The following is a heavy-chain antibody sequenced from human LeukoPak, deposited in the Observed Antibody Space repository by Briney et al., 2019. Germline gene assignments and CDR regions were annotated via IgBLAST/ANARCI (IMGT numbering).Heavy chain of an antibody. CDR2: ISGSGGST. Sequence: GGSLRLSCAASGFTFSNYAMSWVRQAPGKGLEWVSAISGSGGSTYYADSVKGRFTISRDNSKNTLYLQMNSLRAEDTAVYYCAKGKNLGTTYYYDSSGYYSLVAFDYWGQGTLVTVSS. CDR1: GFTFSNYA. CDR3: AKGKNLGTTYYYDSSGYYSLVAFDY. J-gene: IGHJ4*02. V-gene: IGHV3-23*01. D-gene: IGHD3-22*01.